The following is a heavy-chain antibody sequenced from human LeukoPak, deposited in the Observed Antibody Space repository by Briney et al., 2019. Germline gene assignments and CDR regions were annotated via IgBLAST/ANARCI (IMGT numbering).Heavy chain of an antibody. V-gene: IGHV4-59*01. J-gene: IGHJ4*02. CDR1: GGSISSYY. Sequence: SETLSLTCTVSGGSISSYYWSWIRQPPGKGLEWIGYIYYSGNTKYNPSLKSRVTISVDTPKNQFSLKLSSVTAADTAVYYCARSHMFSSGWWEYYFDYWGQGTLVTVSS. CDR2: IYYSGNT. D-gene: IGHD6-19*01. CDR3: ARSHMFSSGWWEYYFDY.